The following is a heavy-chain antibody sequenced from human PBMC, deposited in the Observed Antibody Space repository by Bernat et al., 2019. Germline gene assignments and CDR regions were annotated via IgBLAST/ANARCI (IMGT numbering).Heavy chain of an antibody. CDR2: ISHDGSNK. Sequence: QVQLVESGGGVVQPGRSLRLSCAASGFTFSSYAIHWLRQPPDKGLEWVAVISHDGSNKYYADSVKGRLTISRDNSKNTLYLQMNSLRAEDTAVYYCARSYSSSWYFSGWFDPWGQGTLVTVSS. CDR3: ARSYSSSWYFSGWFDP. J-gene: IGHJ5*02. V-gene: IGHV3-30*03. D-gene: IGHD6-13*01. CDR1: GFTFSSYA.